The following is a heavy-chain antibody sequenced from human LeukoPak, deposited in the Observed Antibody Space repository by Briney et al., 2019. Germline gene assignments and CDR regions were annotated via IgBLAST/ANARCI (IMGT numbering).Heavy chain of an antibody. Sequence: GGSLRLSCAASGFIFSSYSTNSVRQAPGKGLEWVSSMSSSSSYIYYAASLKGRFTISRDNAKNSLYLQMNSLRAEDTAVYFCASSTSRAGGPGGHSFGYWGQGTLVTVSS. CDR2: MSSSSSYI. CDR3: ASSTSRAGGPGGHSFGY. CDR1: GFIFSSYS. J-gene: IGHJ4*02. D-gene: IGHD2-2*01. V-gene: IGHV3-21*01.